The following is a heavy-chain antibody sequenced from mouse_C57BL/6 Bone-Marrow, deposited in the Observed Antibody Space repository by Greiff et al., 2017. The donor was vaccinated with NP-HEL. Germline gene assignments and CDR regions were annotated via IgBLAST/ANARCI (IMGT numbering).Heavy chain of an antibody. J-gene: IGHJ4*01. CDR1: GFNIKDDY. CDR3: TTPHNYYGSSSWAMDY. CDR2: IDPENGDT. V-gene: IGHV14-4*01. Sequence: VQLQQSGAELVRPGASVKLSCTASGFNIKDDYMHWVKQRPEQGLEWIGWIDPENGDTEYASKFQGKATITADTSSNTAYLQLSSLTSEDTAVYDCTTPHNYYGSSSWAMDYWGQGTSVTVSS. D-gene: IGHD1-1*01.